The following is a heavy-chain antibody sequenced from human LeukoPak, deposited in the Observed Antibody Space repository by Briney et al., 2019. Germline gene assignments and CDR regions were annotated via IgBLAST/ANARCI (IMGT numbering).Heavy chain of an antibody. Sequence: GGSLRLSCAASGLNFSTYSMNWVRQAPGKGLEWVSLISSTSGYIYYADSVKGRFTISRDNSKNTLYLQMNSLRAEDTAVYYCASLGYCSSTSCTKGGYYYGMDVWGQGTTVTVSS. D-gene: IGHD2-2*01. CDR3: ASLGYCSSTSCTKGGYYYGMDV. CDR2: ISSTSGYI. J-gene: IGHJ6*02. V-gene: IGHV3-21*01. CDR1: GLNFSTYS.